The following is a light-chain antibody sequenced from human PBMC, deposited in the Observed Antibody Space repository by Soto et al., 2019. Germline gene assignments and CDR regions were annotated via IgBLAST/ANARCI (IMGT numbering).Light chain of an antibody. V-gene: IGLV2-14*01. J-gene: IGLJ1*01. CDR1: SSDVGGYNC. Sequence: QSALTQPASVSGSPGQSITISCTGTSSDVGGYNCVSWYRQHPGRAPKLMIYDVGNRPSGVSNRFSGSRPGNTASLTISGLQAEDEADYYCSSYTRSSTYVFGTGTKFTV. CDR2: DVG. CDR3: SSYTRSSTYV.